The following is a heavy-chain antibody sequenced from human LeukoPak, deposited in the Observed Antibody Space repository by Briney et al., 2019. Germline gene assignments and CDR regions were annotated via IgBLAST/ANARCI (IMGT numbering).Heavy chain of an antibody. CDR3: ARQTGSGLFILP. Sequence: SETLSLTCTVSGDSLSGSSFHWGWIRQPPGKGLEWIGSMYYSGSSYFNPSLKSRVTISLDTSKNQFSLRLTSVTAADTAVYYCARQTGSGLFILPGGQGTLVTVSS. D-gene: IGHD3/OR15-3a*01. CDR2: MYYSGSS. V-gene: IGHV4-39*01. CDR1: GDSLSGSSFH. J-gene: IGHJ4*02.